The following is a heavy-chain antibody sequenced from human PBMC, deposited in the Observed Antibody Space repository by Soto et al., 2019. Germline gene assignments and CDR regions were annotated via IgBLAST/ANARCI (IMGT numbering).Heavy chain of an antibody. J-gene: IGHJ4*02. V-gene: IGHV3-11*06. D-gene: IGHD1-1*01. CDR3: VRSGDNYNLLDY. CDR1: GFTFSYHY. CDR2: SSNSGSFT. Sequence: GGSLRLSCAASGFTFSYHYMSWIRQAPGKGLEWIGYSSNSGSFTRYADSVKGRFSISRDNAKNSLYLQINSLRGDDTAIYYCVRSGDNYNLLDYWGQGTPVTVSS.